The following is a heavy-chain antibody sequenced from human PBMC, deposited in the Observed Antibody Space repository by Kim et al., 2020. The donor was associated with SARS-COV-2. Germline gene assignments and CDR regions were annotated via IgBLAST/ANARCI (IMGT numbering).Heavy chain of an antibody. CDR3: ARALDYDFWSGYAKTFDY. Sequence: RRFTPSRDNAKSTLYLQMNSLRDEDTAVYYCARALDYDFWSGYAKTFDYWGQGTLVTVSS. J-gene: IGHJ4*02. V-gene: IGHV3-48*02. D-gene: IGHD3-3*01.